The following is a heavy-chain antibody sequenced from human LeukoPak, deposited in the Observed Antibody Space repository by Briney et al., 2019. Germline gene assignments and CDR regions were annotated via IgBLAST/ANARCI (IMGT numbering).Heavy chain of an antibody. D-gene: IGHD5-24*01. Sequence: GGSLRLPCAASGFTFSSYSMNWVRQAPGKGLEWVSSISSSSSYIYYADSVKGRFTISRDNAKNSLYLQMNSLRAEDTAVYYCARVGRWLQLDYWGQGTLVTVSS. V-gene: IGHV3-21*01. J-gene: IGHJ4*02. CDR3: ARVGRWLQLDY. CDR2: ISSSSSYI. CDR1: GFTFSSYS.